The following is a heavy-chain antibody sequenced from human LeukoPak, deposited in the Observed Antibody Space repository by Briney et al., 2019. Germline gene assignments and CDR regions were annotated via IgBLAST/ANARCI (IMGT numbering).Heavy chain of an antibody. J-gene: IGHJ3*02. D-gene: IGHD4-17*01. CDR3: ARDRMTTVTNDAFDI. CDR2: IGSSGTTI. CDR1: GFTFSDYY. Sequence: GGSLRLSCAAPGFTFSDYYMSWIRQAPGKGLEWVSYIGSSGTTIYYADSVKGRFTISRDNAKNSLFLQMNSLRAEDTAVYYCARDRMTTVTNDAFDIWGQGTMVTVSS. V-gene: IGHV3-11*04.